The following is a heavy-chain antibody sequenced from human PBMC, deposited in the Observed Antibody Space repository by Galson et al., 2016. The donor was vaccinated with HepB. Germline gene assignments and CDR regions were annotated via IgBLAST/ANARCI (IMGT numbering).Heavy chain of an antibody. CDR3: ARDGGGTGGYYYYAMDV. CDR2: IGTAGDT. J-gene: IGHJ6*02. CDR1: GFTFTSYW. Sequence: SLRLSCAASGFTFTSYWMSWARQPPGKGLEWVSAIGTAGDTYYPGSVKGRFTISRENAKNSLYLQMNSLRDEDTAVYYCARDGGGTGGYYYYAMDVWGQGTTVTVSS. V-gene: IGHV3-13*01. D-gene: IGHD1-14*01.